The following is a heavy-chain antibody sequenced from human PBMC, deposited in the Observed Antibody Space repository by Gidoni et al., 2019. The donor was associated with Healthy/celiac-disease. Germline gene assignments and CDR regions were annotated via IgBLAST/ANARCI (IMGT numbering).Heavy chain of an antibody. J-gene: IGHJ6*02. V-gene: IGHV4-34*01. D-gene: IGHD6-13*01. CDR3: ARGRGQQLDAYYYYGMDV. CDR1: GGSFSGYY. CDR2: INHSGST. Sequence: QVQLQQWGAGLLKPSETLSLTCAVYGGSFSGYYWRWIRQPPGKGLEWIGEINHSGSTNYNPSLKSRVTISVDTSKNQFSLKLSSVTAADTAVYYCARGRGQQLDAYYYYGMDVWGQGTTVTVSS.